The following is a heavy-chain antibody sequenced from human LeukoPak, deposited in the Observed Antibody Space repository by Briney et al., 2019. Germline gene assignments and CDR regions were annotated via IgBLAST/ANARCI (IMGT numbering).Heavy chain of an antibody. V-gene: IGHV3-30*02. D-gene: IGHD4-17*01. CDR3: VKEKTTVTSRGAFEI. Sequence: GGSLRLSCAASGFIFSDYGMHWVRQAPGKGLEWLTFIRSDGSFKSYTASVKGRFSISRDNSNNIFYVQMNNLTPEDTAIYYCVKEKTTVTSRGAFEIWGHGTMVTVSS. CDR2: IRSDGSFK. CDR1: GFIFSDYG. J-gene: IGHJ3*02.